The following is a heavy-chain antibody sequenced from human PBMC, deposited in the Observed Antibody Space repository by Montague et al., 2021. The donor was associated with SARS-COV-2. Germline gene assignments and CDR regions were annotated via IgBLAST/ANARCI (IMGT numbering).Heavy chain of an antibody. CDR1: GGPISSYY. CDR3: ARTVYNWNDWFDP. Sequence: SETLSLTCTVSGGPISSYYWSWIRQSPGKGLEWIGYIFHSGITDYNPSLKSRVTISVDMSKNQFSLQLNSVTAADSAVYYCARTVYNWNDWFDPWGQGTLVTVSS. D-gene: IGHD1-20*01. CDR2: IFHSGIT. V-gene: IGHV4-59*13. J-gene: IGHJ5*02.